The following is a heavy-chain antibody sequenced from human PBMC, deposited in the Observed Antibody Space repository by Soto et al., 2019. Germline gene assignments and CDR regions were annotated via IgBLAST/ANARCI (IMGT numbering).Heavy chain of an antibody. Sequence: GGSLRLSCAASGFIFSTYSMNWVRQAPGKGLEWVSVVYSGGSTYYADSVKGRFTISRDNSKNTLYLQMNSLRAEDTAVYYCARDKDWAFDYWGQGTQVTVSS. CDR2: VYSGGST. D-gene: IGHD3-9*01. V-gene: IGHV3-66*01. J-gene: IGHJ4*02. CDR1: GFIFSTYS. CDR3: ARDKDWAFDY.